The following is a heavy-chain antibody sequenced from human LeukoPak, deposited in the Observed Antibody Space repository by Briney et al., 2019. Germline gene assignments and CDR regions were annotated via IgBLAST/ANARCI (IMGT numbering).Heavy chain of an antibody. D-gene: IGHD4/OR15-4a*01. CDR1: GFIFSSYV. CDR2: IRGSGGNT. J-gene: IGHJ4*02. V-gene: IGHV3-23*01. Sequence: PGGSLRLSCAASGFIFSSYVISWVRQTPGKGLEWASAIRGSGGNTYYADSVKGRFTMSRDNSKNTLYLQMNSLRAEDTAVYYCARRAGAYSHPYDYWGQGTLVTVSS. CDR3: ARRAGAYSHPYDY.